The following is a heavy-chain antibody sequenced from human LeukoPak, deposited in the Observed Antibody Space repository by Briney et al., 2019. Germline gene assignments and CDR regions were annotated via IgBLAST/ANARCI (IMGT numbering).Heavy chain of an antibody. CDR1: GLTFSSFT. CDR2: ISSSSSYL. D-gene: IGHD3-10*01. V-gene: IGHV3-21*01. Sequence: GGSLRLSCAASGLTFSSFTMNWVRQAPGKGLEWVSSISSSSSYLYYADSVKGRFTLSRDNAKNSLYLQMNSLRAEDTAVYYCAKDLMPYGSGSYFFDYWGQGILVTVSS. J-gene: IGHJ4*02. CDR3: AKDLMPYGSGSYFFDY.